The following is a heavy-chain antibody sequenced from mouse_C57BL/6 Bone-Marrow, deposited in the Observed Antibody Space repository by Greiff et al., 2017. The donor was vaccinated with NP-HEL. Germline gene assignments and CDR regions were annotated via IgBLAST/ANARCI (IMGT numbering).Heavy chain of an antibody. D-gene: IGHD1-1*01. Sequence: VQLQQPGAELVKPGASVKLSCKASGYTFTSYWMHWVKQRPGQGLEWIGMIHPNSGSTNYNEKFKSKATLTVDKSSSTAYMQLSSLTSVDSAVYYCAMYYGSSFDYFDYWGQGTTLTVSS. CDR2: IHPNSGST. J-gene: IGHJ2*01. CDR1: GYTFTSYW. CDR3: AMYYGSSFDYFDY. V-gene: IGHV1-64*01.